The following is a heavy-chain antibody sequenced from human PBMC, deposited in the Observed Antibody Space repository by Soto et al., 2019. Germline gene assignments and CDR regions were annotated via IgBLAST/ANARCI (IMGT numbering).Heavy chain of an antibody. CDR1: GFTFTTCW. CDR2: INKDGSEK. D-gene: IGHD3-22*01. Sequence: GWSLRLSCEASGFTFTTCWMTWVRQAPGKGLEWVANINKDGSEKFYVDSVKGRFTISRDNARNSLFLQMNSLRAEDTAVYYCATRPCEVNYYGVFDYWGQGALVTVS. J-gene: IGHJ4*02. V-gene: IGHV3-7*03. CDR3: ATRPCEVNYYGVFDY.